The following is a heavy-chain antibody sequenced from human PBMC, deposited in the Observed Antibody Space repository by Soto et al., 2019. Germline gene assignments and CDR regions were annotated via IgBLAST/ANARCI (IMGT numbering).Heavy chain of an antibody. CDR3: ARDQGVAAAGITWFDP. D-gene: IGHD6-13*01. Sequence: SETLSLTCTVSGASMNSYHWSWIRQPAGKGLEWIGHIHSSGSTNYNPSLRSRVTMSVDTSKNQSSLRLMSLTAADTAVYYCARDQGVAAAGITWFDPWGQGSLVTVSS. J-gene: IGHJ5*02. CDR2: IHSSGST. V-gene: IGHV4-4*07. CDR1: GASMNSYH.